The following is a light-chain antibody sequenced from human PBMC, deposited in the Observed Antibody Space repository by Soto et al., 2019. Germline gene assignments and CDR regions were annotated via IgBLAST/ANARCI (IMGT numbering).Light chain of an antibody. CDR3: QQYNNWPPMYT. V-gene: IGKV3-15*01. J-gene: IGKJ2*01. CDR1: QSVSSN. Sequence: EIVMTQAQATLSVSPGERATLSCRASQSVSSNLAWYQQKPGQAPRLLIYGASTRATGIPARFSGSGSGTEFTLTISSLQSEDFAVYYWQQYNNWPPMYTFGQGTKLEIK. CDR2: GAS.